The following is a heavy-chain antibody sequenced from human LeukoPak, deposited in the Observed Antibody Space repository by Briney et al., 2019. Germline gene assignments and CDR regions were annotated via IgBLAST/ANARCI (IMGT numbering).Heavy chain of an antibody. CDR2: ISSSGSTI. D-gene: IGHD3-10*01. V-gene: IGHV3-11*04. CDR3: ARGKETYYYGSGSYYPTTTPDY. J-gene: IGHJ4*02. Sequence: GGSLRLSCAASGFTFSDYYMSWIRQAPGKGLEWVSYISSSGSTIYYADSVKGRFTISRDNAKNSLYLQMNSLRAEDTAVYYCARGKETYYYGSGSYYPTTTPDYWGQGTLVTVSS. CDR1: GFTFSDYY.